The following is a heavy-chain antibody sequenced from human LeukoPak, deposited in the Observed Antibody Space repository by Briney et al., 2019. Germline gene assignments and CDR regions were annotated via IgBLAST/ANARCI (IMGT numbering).Heavy chain of an antibody. CDR1: GGSFSGYY. D-gene: IGHD1-26*01. CDR2: IDHSGST. V-gene: IGHV4-34*01. CDR3: ARTIVGAD. Sequence: SETLSINCAVYGGSFSGYYWSWIRQPPGKGLEWIGEIDHSGSTNYNPSLKSRVTISVDTSKNQFSLKLSSVTAADTAVYYCARTIVGADWGQGTLVTVSS. J-gene: IGHJ4*02.